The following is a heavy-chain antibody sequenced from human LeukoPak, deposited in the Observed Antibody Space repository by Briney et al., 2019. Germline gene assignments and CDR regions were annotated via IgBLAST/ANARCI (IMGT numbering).Heavy chain of an antibody. CDR2: INHSGST. CDR1: GGSFSGYY. CDR3: ATRETGTAIGFDY. V-gene: IGHV4-34*01. D-gene: IGHD1-7*01. J-gene: IGHJ4*02. Sequence: SEALSLTCAVYGGSFSGYYWSWIRQPPGKGLEWIGEINHSGSTNYNPSLKSRVTISVDTSKNQFSLKLSSVTAADTAVYYCATRETGTAIGFDYWGQGTLVTVSS.